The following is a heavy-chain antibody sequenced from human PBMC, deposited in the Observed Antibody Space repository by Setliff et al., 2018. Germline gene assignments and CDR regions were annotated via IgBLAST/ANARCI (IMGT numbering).Heavy chain of an antibody. Sequence: SETLSLTCAVYGGSFSTYYWIWIRQPPGKGLEWIGEINHSGSTNYNPSLKSRVTISVDRSKNQFSLKLSSVTAADTAVYYCAAGLGYSGYDATKGSGWYFDYWGQGTLVTVSS. J-gene: IGHJ4*02. CDR1: GGSFSTYY. D-gene: IGHD5-12*01. CDR2: INHSGST. CDR3: AAGLGYSGYDATKGSGWYFDY. V-gene: IGHV4-34*01.